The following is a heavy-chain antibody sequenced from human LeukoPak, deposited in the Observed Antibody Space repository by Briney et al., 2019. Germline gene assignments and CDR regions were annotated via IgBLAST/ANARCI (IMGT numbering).Heavy chain of an antibody. V-gene: IGHV4-34*01. D-gene: IGHD3-10*01. CDR1: GGSFSGYY. Sequence: KASETLSLTCAVYGGSFSGYYWSWIRQPPGKGLEWIGEINHSGSTNYNPSLKSRVTISVDTSKNQFSLKLSSVTAADTAVYYCARLHYGSGSYYYWGQGTLVTVSS. J-gene: IGHJ4*02. CDR2: INHSGST. CDR3: ARLHYGSGSYYY.